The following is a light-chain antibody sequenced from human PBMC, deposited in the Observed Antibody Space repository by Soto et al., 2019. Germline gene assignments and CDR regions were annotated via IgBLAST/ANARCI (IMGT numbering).Light chain of an antibody. CDR3: QQYNSYSWT. Sequence: DIQIAQFPSTLSSPVRDRVTHTCRASQTIDSWLAWYQQRPGKPPNLLLYKASSLESGVPSRFSGSGSGTEFTLTISSLQPDDFATYYCQQYNSYSWTFGQGTKVDIK. V-gene: IGKV1-5*03. J-gene: IGKJ1*01. CDR1: QTIDSW. CDR2: KAS.